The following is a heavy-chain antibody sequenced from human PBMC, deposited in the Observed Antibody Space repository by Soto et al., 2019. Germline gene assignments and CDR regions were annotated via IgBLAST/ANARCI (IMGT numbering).Heavy chain of an antibody. D-gene: IGHD2-2*03. CDR1: GFTFSTYG. CDR2: IQHDGSNT. CDR3: ARWIRSLNYDN. V-gene: IGHV3-33*02. J-gene: IGHJ4*02. Sequence: QVQLVESGGGVVQPGTSLRLSCAASGFTFSTYGMHWVRQAPGKGLEWVASIQHDGSNTYYADTAKGRFTVSKSNSTNPLFLQMYSLIVGDMGVYFCARWIRSLNYDNWGQGTLLIVSS.